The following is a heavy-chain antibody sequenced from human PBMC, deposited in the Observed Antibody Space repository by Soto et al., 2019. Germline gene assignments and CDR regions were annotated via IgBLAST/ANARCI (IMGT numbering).Heavy chain of an antibody. CDR3: ARGVPAAGTDWFDP. D-gene: IGHD6-13*01. CDR1: GGSISNYY. J-gene: IGHJ5*02. Sequence: LPETLSLTCTVSGGSISNYYWSWIRQPAEKRLEWIGRVSSIGSTYYNPSLKSRVTISVDTSKNQVSLNLTSVTAADTAVYYCARGVPAAGTDWFDPWGQGTLVTVSS. CDR2: VSSIGST. V-gene: IGHV4-4*07.